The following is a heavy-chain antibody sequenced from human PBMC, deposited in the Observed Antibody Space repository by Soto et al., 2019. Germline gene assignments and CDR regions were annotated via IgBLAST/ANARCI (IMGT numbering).Heavy chain of an antibody. CDR3: ARSSGSYSYYGMDV. Sequence: ASVKVSCKASGYTLTGYYMHWVRQAPGQGREWMGCINPKNGDTYYAQKFQGRVTLTRDTSVSTAHMELSRLRSDDTAVYYCARSSGSYSYYGMDVWGQGTTVTVSS. J-gene: IGHJ6*02. V-gene: IGHV1-2*02. CDR2: INPKNGDT. CDR1: GYTLTGYY. D-gene: IGHD1-26*01.